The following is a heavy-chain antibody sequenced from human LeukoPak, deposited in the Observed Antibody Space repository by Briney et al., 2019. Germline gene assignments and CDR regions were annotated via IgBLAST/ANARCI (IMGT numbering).Heavy chain of an antibody. J-gene: IGHJ3*01. CDR2: IRSKASTYAT. D-gene: IGHD3-3*01. CDR3: AKYLQPSGSPYAPDF. CDR1: GFSFSGSA. V-gene: IGHV3-73*01. Sequence: PGGSLKLSCAASGFSFSGSAMHWVRQASGKGPEWVGRIRSKASTYATVYAASVKGRFTISRDDSKNTAYLQMNSLNTEDTAVYHCAKYLQPSGSPYAPDFWGQGTMVTVSS.